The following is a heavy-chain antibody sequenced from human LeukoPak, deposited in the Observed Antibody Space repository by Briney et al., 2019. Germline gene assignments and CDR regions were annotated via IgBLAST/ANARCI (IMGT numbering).Heavy chain of an antibody. CDR2: ISSGITI. Sequence: GGSLRLSCAASGFTFSDYYMTWIRQAPGKGLEWVSYISSGITIYYTDSVKGRFTISRDNAKNSLYLQMNSLRAEDTAVYYCARGVKYYYYYMDVWGKGTTVTVSS. V-gene: IGHV3-11*04. CDR1: GFTFSDYY. CDR3: ARGVKYYYYYMDV. J-gene: IGHJ6*03.